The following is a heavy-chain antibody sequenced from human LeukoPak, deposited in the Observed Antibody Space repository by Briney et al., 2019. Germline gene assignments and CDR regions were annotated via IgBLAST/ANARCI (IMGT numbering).Heavy chain of an antibody. CDR2: INHSGST. Sequence: PSETLSLTCAVYGGSFSGYYWSWIRQPPGKGLEWIGEINHSGSTNYNPSLKSRVTISVDTPKNQFSLKLSSVTAADTAVYYCARGVVVANYYYYGMDVWGQGTTVTVSS. CDR3: ARGVVVANYYYYGMDV. J-gene: IGHJ6*02. D-gene: IGHD2-15*01. V-gene: IGHV4-34*01. CDR1: GGSFSGYY.